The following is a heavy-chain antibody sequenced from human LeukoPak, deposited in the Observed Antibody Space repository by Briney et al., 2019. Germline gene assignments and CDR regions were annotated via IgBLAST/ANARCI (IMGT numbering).Heavy chain of an antibody. CDR3: GRGTAVIPGIDY. CDR1: GFTFSNYW. CDR2: IKLDGSEK. V-gene: IGHV3-7*04. J-gene: IGHJ4*02. D-gene: IGHD2-21*02. Sequence: PGGSVRLSCAASGFTFSNYWMTWVRRAPGKGLEWVANIKLDGSEKHCVDSVKGRFTISRDNAKNSLYLQMNSLRAEDTAVYYCGRGTAVIPGIDYWGQGILVTVSS.